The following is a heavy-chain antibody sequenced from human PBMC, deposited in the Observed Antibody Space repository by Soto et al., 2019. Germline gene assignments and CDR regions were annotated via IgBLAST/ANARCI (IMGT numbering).Heavy chain of an antibody. Sequence: GSLRLSCAASGLAFSSHAMTWVRQAPGKGLQWVSTTSRSGTTSYADSVKGRFTASRDNSKDTSYLQMNGLRVEDTAVYYCTGNINPGYWGQGTLVPVSS. CDR1: GLAFSSHA. CDR2: TSRSGTT. CDR3: TGNINPGY. J-gene: IGHJ4*02. V-gene: IGHV3-23*01.